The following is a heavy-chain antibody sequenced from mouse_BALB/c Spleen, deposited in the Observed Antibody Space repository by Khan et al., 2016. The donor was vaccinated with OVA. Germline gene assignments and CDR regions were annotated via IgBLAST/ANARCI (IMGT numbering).Heavy chain of an antibody. Sequence: EVELVESGGGLVQPGGSLKLSYAASGFTFSNYAMSWVRQTPEKRLGWVASISSGGSTYYPDSVKGRFTISRDNARNILYLRMSSLRSEDTAMYYCARDYWFAYWGQGTLVTVSA. J-gene: IGHJ3*01. CDR1: GFTFSNYA. V-gene: IGHV5-6-5*01. CDR3: ARDYWFAY. CDR2: ISSGGST.